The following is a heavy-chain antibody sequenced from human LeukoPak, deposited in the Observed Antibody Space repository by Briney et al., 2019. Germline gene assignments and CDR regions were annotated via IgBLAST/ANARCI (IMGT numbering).Heavy chain of an antibody. CDR3: ARDLQWLGHGPEYFQH. D-gene: IGHD6-19*01. CDR2: IKQDGSEK. CDR1: GFTFSSYW. V-gene: IGHV3-7*01. J-gene: IGHJ1*01. Sequence: GGSLRLSCAASGFTFSSYWMSWVRQAPGKGLEWVANIKQDGSEKYYVDSVKGRFTISRDNAKNSLYLQMNSLRAEDTAGYYCARDLQWLGHGPEYFQHWGQGTLVTVSS.